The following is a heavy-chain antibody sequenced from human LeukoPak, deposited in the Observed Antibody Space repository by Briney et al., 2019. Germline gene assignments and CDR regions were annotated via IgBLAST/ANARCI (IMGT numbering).Heavy chain of an antibody. CDR2: ISYDGSNK. Sequence: GRSLRLSCAASGFTFSSYAMHWVRQAPGKGLEWVAVISYDGSNKNYADSVKGRFTVSRDNSKNTLYVEMNTLRAEDTAVYYCAKWGDYDILTGYYVSDFWGQGTLVTVSS. D-gene: IGHD3-9*01. J-gene: IGHJ4*02. V-gene: IGHV3-30-3*01. CDR3: AKWGDYDILTGYYVSDF. CDR1: GFTFSSYA.